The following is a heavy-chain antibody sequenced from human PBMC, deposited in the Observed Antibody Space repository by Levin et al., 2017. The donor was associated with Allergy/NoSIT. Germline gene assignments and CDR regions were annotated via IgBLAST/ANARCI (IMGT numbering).Heavy chain of an antibody. CDR3: ARDRHSEYSLDAFAI. CDR1: GFTFSDYY. Sequence: AGGSLRLSCAASGFTFSDYYMSWIRQSPGKGLEWVSYISTSGSTMYYADSVKGRFTIPRDNAKNSLYLHMNSLRAEDTAVYYCARDRHSEYSLDAFAIWGQGTMVSVSS. CDR2: ISTSGSTM. D-gene: IGHD5-18*01. J-gene: IGHJ3*02. V-gene: IGHV3-11*01.